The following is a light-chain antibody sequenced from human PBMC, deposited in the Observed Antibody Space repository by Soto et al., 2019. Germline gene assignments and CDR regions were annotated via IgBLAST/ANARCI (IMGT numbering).Light chain of an antibody. CDR2: GAS. CDR1: QSVSSTY. V-gene: IGKV3-20*01. Sequence: EIVLTQSPGTLSLSPGERATLSCRASQSVSSTYLAWYQQKPGQAPRLLIYGASSRATGIPDRFSGSGSGTDFTLTISRLEPEDFAVYYCQHYGSSRWTFGQVTRV. J-gene: IGKJ1*01. CDR3: QHYGSSRWT.